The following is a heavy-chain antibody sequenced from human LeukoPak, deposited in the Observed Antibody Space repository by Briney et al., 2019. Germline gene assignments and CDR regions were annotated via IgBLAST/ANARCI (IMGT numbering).Heavy chain of an antibody. Sequence: NPSETLSLTCTVSGYSISSGYYWGWIRQPPGQGLEWIGSIYHSGNTYYKSSLKSRVTISVDTSKNQFSLKLRSVTTTDTAVYYCARGDIPDYWGQGTLVTVSS. D-gene: IGHD2-2*02. V-gene: IGHV4-38-2*02. CDR1: GYSISSGYY. CDR3: ARGDIPDY. J-gene: IGHJ4*02. CDR2: IYHSGNT.